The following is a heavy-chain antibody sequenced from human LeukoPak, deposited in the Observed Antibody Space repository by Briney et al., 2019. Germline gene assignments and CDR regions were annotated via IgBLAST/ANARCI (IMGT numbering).Heavy chain of an antibody. CDR3: ARGPPRGKYYYMDV. D-gene: IGHD1-1*01. CDR2: IGTASDT. Sequence: QPGGSLRLSCAASGFTFSSFDTHWVRQPTGQGLEWVSTIGTASDTYYPGSVEGRFTLSRDNAKNSLYLQMNSLTAGDTAVYYCARGPPRGKYYYMDVWGKGTTVTVSS. J-gene: IGHJ6*03. CDR1: GFTFSSFD. V-gene: IGHV3-13*01.